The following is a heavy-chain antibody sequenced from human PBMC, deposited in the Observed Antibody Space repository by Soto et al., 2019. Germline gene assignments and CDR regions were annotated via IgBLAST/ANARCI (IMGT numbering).Heavy chain of an antibody. CDR3: ATAPGYSSGWYQAGDY. CDR1: GGTFSSYT. J-gene: IGHJ4*02. Sequence: QVQLVQSGAEVKKPGSSVKVSCKASGGTFSSYTISWVRQAPGQGLEWMGRIIPILGIANYAQKFQGRVTITADKSTSTADMELSSLRSEDTAVYYCATAPGYSSGWYQAGDYWGQGTLVTVSS. CDR2: IIPILGIA. V-gene: IGHV1-69*02. D-gene: IGHD6-19*01.